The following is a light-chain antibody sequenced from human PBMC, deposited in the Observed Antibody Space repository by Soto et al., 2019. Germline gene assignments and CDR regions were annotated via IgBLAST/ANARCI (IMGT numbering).Light chain of an antibody. CDR1: QSINNRY. CDR3: QQFGSSPGFT. Sequence: EIVLTQSPGTLSLSPGERATLSCRASQSINNRYLAWYQQKPGQAPRLLIYAASSRATGIQDRFSGSGSGTDFTLTISRLEPEDFAGYYCQQFGSSPGFTFGPGTKVDIK. V-gene: IGKV3-20*01. CDR2: AAS. J-gene: IGKJ3*01.